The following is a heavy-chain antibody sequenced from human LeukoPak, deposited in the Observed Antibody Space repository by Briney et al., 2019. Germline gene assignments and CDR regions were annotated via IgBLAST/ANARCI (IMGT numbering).Heavy chain of an antibody. CDR2: MSSSSGLI. D-gene: IGHD1-26*01. Sequence: PGGPLRLSCAASGFTFSRYSMNWVRQAPGKGLEWVSSMSSSSGLIYYGDSVKGRFTVSRDNDKRTLYVQMNILRADDTAVYHCAIGFDGSAAGAGYWGQGTLVTVSS. CDR3: AIGFDGSAAGAGY. CDR1: GFTFSRYS. J-gene: IGHJ4*02. V-gene: IGHV3-21*01.